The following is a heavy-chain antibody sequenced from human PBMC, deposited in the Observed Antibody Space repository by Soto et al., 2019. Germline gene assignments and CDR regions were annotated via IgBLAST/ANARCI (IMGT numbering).Heavy chain of an antibody. Sequence: PSQTLSLTCAISGDSVSSNSAAWNWIRQSTSRGLEWLGRTYYRSKWYNDYAVSVKSRITINPDTSKNQFSLQLNSVTPEDTAVYYCARQLSVNGYSYGGTFDYWGQGTLVTVSS. CDR2: TYYRSKWYN. V-gene: IGHV6-1*01. D-gene: IGHD5-18*01. J-gene: IGHJ4*02. CDR1: GDSVSSNSAA. CDR3: ARQLSVNGYSYGGTFDY.